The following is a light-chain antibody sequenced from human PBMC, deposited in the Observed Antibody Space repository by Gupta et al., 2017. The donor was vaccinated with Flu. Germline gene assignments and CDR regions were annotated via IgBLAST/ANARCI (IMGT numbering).Light chain of an antibody. CDR3: QSYDSSLSASV. CDR2: ANS. Sequence: QSVLTQPPAVSGAPGQRITISCTGSSPNIGAGYDVQWYQQLPGGAPKLLIHANSYRPSGVSDRFSGSKSGTSASLVINELQAEDEADYYCQSYDSSLSASVFGGGTKLTVL. CDR1: SPNIGAGYD. J-gene: IGLJ3*02. V-gene: IGLV1-40*01.